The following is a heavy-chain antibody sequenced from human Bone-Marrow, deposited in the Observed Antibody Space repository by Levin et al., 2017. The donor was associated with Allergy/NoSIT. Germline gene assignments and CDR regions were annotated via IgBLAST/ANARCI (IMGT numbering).Heavy chain of an antibody. V-gene: IGHV4-34*01. CDR3: ARFGYVVSFDY. CDR1: GGSFSGYY. D-gene: IGHD5-12*01. Sequence: SETLSLTCAVYGGSFSGYYWSWIRQPPGKGLEWIGEINHSGSTNYNPSLKSRVTISVDTSKNQFSLKLSSVTAADTAVYYCARFGYVVSFDYWGQGTLVTVSS. CDR2: INHSGST. J-gene: IGHJ4*02.